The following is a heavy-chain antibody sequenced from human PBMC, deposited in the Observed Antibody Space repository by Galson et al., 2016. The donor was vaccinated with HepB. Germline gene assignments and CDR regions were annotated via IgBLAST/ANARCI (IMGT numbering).Heavy chain of an antibody. CDR2: TTNRGST. CDR1: GGFISPDY. V-gene: IGHV4-59*01. Sequence: ETLSLTCTVSGGFISPDYWSWFRQPPGKGLEWIGYTTNRGSTNYNPSLKSRVTISVDTSKNQFSLKLNSVTAADTAVYYCARGRWFDPWGQGIRVTVSS. J-gene: IGHJ5*02. CDR3: ARGRWFDP.